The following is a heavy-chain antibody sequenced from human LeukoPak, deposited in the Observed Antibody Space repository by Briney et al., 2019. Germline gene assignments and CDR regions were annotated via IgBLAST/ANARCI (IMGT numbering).Heavy chain of an antibody. CDR2: IKQDGSEK. CDR3: ASEIVGASPFDY. Sequence: PGGSLRLSCAASGFTFSSYWMSWVRQAPGKGLEWVANIKQDGSEKYYVDSVKGRFTISRDNAKNSLYLQVNSLRAEDTAVYYCASEIVGASPFDYWGQGTLVTVSS. J-gene: IGHJ4*02. V-gene: IGHV3-7*01. D-gene: IGHD1-26*01. CDR1: GFTFSSYW.